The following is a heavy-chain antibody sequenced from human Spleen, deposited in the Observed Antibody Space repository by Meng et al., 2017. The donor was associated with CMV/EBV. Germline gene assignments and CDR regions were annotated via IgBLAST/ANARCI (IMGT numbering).Heavy chain of an antibody. J-gene: IGHJ6*02. CDR1: GFTFTGYY. D-gene: IGHD4-17*01. V-gene: IGHV1-2*02. Sequence: ASVKVSCKASGFTFTGYYIHWMRQAPGQGLEWMGWINPDSGDPNYAQKFQGGVTMTRDTSITTAYLDLSSLRSEDTAVYYCARGSPTTVTTYGMDVWGQGTTVTVSS. CDR3: ARGSPTTVTTYGMDV. CDR2: INPDSGDP.